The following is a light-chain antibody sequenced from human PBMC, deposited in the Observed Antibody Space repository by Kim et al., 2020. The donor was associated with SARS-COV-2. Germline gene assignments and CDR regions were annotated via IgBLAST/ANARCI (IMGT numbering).Light chain of an antibody. CDR1: RGHSDYA. CDR2: LNSDGSH. CDR3: QTWGTGIQV. Sequence: QLVLTQSPSASASLGASVKLTCTLSRGHSDYAIAWHQQQPEKGPRFLMRLNSDGSHNKGDGIPDRFSGSSSGAERYLIIASLQSEDEAEYYCQTWGTGIQVFGGGTQLTVL. V-gene: IGLV4-69*01. J-gene: IGLJ3*02.